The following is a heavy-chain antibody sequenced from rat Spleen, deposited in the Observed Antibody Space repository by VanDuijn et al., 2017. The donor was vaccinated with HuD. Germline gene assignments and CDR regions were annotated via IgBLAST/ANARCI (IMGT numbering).Heavy chain of an antibody. J-gene: IGHJ4*01. V-gene: IGHV5S23*01. CDR1: RFTFSSFP. Sequence: EVQLVESGGGLVQPGRSLKFSCAASRFTFSSFPMAWVRQAPKKGLEWVASISSGGGGTYYADSVKGRFTISRDNAKNTLYLQMDSLRSEDTASYYCARHHYDGYYHGPVFGVMDAWGQGDSVTVSS. CDR2: ISSGGGGT. CDR3: ARHHYDGYYHGPVFGVMDA. D-gene: IGHD1-12*03.